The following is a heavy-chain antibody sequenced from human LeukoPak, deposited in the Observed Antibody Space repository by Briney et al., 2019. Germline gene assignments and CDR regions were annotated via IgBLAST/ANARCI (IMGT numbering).Heavy chain of an antibody. CDR1: GYTFTGYY. D-gene: IGHD3-22*01. CDR2: INPNSGGT. V-gene: IGHV1-2*02. J-gene: IGHJ4*02. CDR3: ARTRARYYYEGTLANDY. Sequence: ASVKVSCKASGYTFTGYYMHWVRQAPGQGLEWMGWINPNSGGTNYAQKFQGRVTMTRDTSISTAYMELSRLRSDDTAVYYCARTRARYYYEGTLANDYWGRGPLVTVSS.